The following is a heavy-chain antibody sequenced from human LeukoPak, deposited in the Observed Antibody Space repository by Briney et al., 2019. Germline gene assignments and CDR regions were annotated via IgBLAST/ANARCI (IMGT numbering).Heavy chain of an antibody. D-gene: IGHD3-10*01. Sequence: PSETLSLTCTVSGGSISSYYWSWVRQAPGKGLEWVANIKQDGSEKYYVDSVKGRFTISRDNAKNSLYLQMNSLRAEDTAVYYCRTVRGVIRWGQETLVTVSS. CDR2: IKQDGSEK. J-gene: IGHJ4*02. CDR3: RTVRGVIR. CDR1: GGSISSYY. V-gene: IGHV3-7*01.